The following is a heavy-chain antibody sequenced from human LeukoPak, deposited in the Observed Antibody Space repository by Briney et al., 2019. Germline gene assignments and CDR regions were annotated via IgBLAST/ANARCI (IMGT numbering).Heavy chain of an antibody. CDR3: AKDRDLRQGYYFDH. Sequence: GGSLRLSCAASGFTFSSHAMNWVRQAPGKGLEWVSAISGSGGSTYYADSVKGRFTVSRDNSKNTLYLQMNSLRAEDTAVYYCAKDRDLRQGYYFDHWGQGTLVTVSS. CDR1: GFTFSSHA. V-gene: IGHV3-23*01. J-gene: IGHJ4*02. CDR2: ISGSGGST.